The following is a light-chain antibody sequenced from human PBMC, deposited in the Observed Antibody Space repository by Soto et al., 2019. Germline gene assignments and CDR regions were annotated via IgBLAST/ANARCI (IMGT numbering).Light chain of an antibody. V-gene: IGLV2-14*01. CDR1: SSDVGGYNY. Sequence: QSVLTQPASVSGSPGQSITISCTGASSDVGGYNYVSWYQQHPGKAPKVLISDVSNRPSGISNRFSGSESGNTASLTISGLQAEDEADYYCSSYTSIDTWVFGTGTKVTVL. CDR3: SSYTSIDTWV. J-gene: IGLJ1*01. CDR2: DVS.